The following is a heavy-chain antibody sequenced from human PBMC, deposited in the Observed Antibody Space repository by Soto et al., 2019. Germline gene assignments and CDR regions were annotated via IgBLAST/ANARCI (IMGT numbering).Heavy chain of an antibody. D-gene: IGHD1-7*01. Sequence: GGSLRLSCAASGFTVSSNYMSWVRQAPGKGLEWVSVIYSGGSTSYADSVKGGFTISRDNSKNTLYLQMNSLRAEDTAVYYCAREWETGTTNYWGQGTLVTVSS. J-gene: IGHJ4*02. CDR1: GFTVSSNY. CDR2: IYSGGST. V-gene: IGHV3-66*01. CDR3: AREWETGTTNY.